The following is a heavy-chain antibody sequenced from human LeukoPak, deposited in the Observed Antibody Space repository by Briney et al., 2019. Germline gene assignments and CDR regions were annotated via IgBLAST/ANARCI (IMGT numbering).Heavy chain of an antibody. CDR2: INVEGNYI. V-gene: IGHV3-74*01. J-gene: IGHJ4*02. Sequence: PGKSLRLSCAASGFSVSRYWMHWVRQAPGKGLVWVARINVEGNYIDYAESVKGRFTISRDSAKNTLYLQMNNVRAEDTAVYSCARDLTGPYDQWGQGTLVTVSS. CDR3: ARDLTGPYDQ. CDR1: GFSVSRYW. D-gene: IGHD3-22*01.